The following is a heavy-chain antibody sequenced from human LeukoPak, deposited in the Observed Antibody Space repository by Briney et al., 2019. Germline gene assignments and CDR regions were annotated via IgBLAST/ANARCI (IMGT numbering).Heavy chain of an antibody. CDR3: ATWGSSSSPLPSMDV. J-gene: IGHJ6*02. D-gene: IGHD6-13*01. CDR2: IDPSGGGT. CDR1: GYTFTKYY. Sequence: ASVKVSCKASGYTFTKYYMHWVRPAPGQGLEWMGIIDPSGGGTTYAQQFQGRVTMARDTSTTTGYMEQSSLRSEDTAVYYCATWGSSSSPLPSMDVWGQGTTVIVSS. V-gene: IGHV1-46*01.